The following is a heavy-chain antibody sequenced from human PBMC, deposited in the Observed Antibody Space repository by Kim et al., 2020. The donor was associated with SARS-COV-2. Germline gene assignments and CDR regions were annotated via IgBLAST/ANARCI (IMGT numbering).Heavy chain of an antibody. CDR3: AREKGGRGGQQLVKYYYYGRDV. Sequence: SVKVSCKASGGTFSSYAISCVRQAPGQGLEWMGRIIPILGIANYAQKFQGRVTITADKSTSTAYMELSSLRSEGTAVYYCAREKGGRGGQQLVKYYYYGRDVWGKGTTVTVSS. CDR2: IIPILGIA. CDR1: GGTFSSYA. J-gene: IGHJ6*04. V-gene: IGHV1-69*04. D-gene: IGHD6-13*01.